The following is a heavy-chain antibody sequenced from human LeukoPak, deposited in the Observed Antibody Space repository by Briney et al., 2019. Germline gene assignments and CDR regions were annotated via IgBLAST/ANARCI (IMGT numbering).Heavy chain of an antibody. CDR2: IIPIFGIA. J-gene: IGHJ4*02. CDR1: GGTFGSYA. CDR3: AREGEDVEMAN. D-gene: IGHD5-24*01. Sequence: GASVKVSCKASGGTFGSYAISWVRQAPGQGLEWMGRIIPIFGIANYAQKFQGRVTITADKSTSTVYMELSSLRSEDTAVYYCAREGEDVEMANWGQGTLVTVSS. V-gene: IGHV1-69*04.